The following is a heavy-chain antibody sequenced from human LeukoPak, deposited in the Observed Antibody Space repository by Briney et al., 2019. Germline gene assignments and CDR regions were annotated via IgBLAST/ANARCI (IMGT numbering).Heavy chain of an antibody. V-gene: IGHV3-11*04. Sequence: GGSLRLSCAASGFTFSDYYMSWIRPAPGKGLEWVSYISSSGSTIYYADSVKGRFTISRDNAKNSLYLQMNSLRAEDTAVYYCASPAEVKAYYFDYWGQGTLVTVSS. CDR2: ISSSGSTI. D-gene: IGHD4-23*01. J-gene: IGHJ4*02. CDR1: GFTFSDYY. CDR3: ASPAEVKAYYFDY.